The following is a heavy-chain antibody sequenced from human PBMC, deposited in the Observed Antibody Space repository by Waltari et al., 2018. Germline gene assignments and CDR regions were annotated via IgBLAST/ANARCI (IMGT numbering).Heavy chain of an antibody. V-gene: IGHV3-21*01. CDR2: ISSSSGYI. J-gene: IGHJ4*02. D-gene: IGHD3-3*01. Sequence: EVQLVESGGGLVKPGGSLRLSCAASGFTFSSYSMNWVRQAPGNGLECVSSISSSSGYIYYADSVKGRFTISRDNAKNSLYLQMNSLRAEDTAVYYCATAAVTTSGSLDYWGQGTLVTVSS. CDR3: ATAAVTTSGSLDY. CDR1: GFTFSSYS.